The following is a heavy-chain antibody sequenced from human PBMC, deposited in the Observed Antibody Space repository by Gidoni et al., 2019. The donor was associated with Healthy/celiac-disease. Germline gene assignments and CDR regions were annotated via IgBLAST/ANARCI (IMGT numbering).Heavy chain of an antibody. CDR2: SSGICGST. J-gene: IGHJ4*02. V-gene: IGHV3-23*01. CDR3: AKSVHTLTKLVDY. CDR1: GFTFSSYA. Sequence: EVQLLESGGGLVQPGGSVRLSYADPGFTFSSYAMSWVRQAPGTGLEWVSASSGICGSTYAADSVQGRFTISRDNSKNTLYLQMNSLRAQDTAVYYCAKSVHTLTKLVDYWGQGTLVTVSS. D-gene: IGHD4-17*01.